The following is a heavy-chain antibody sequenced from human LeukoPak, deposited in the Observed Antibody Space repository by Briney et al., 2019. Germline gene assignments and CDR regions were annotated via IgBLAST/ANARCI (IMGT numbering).Heavy chain of an antibody. CDR1: GYSFISYW. J-gene: IGHJ5*02. D-gene: IGHD2-2*01. Sequence: GESLKISCKGSGYSFISYWIGWVRQMPGKGLEWMGIIYPGGSDTRYSPFFQGQVTISADKSISTAYLQWSSLKAPDTAMYYCSLVVVVPAAMGKYNWFDPWGQGTLVTVSS. CDR3: SLVVVVPAAMGKYNWFDP. CDR2: IYPGGSDT. V-gene: IGHV5-51*01.